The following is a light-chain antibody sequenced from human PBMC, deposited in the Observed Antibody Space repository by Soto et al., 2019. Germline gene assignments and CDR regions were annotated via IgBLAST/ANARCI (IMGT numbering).Light chain of an antibody. CDR1: SSDIGRYEF. CDR2: EVT. Sequence: QPALTQPPSASGSLGQSVTISCTGTSSDIGRYEFVSWYQHHPGKAPKLIIYEVTERPSGVPDRFSGSKSGNTASLTVSGLQADDEADYFCCSYAGTKYYVFGTGTKVTVL. V-gene: IGLV2-8*01. CDR3: CSYAGTKYYV. J-gene: IGLJ1*01.